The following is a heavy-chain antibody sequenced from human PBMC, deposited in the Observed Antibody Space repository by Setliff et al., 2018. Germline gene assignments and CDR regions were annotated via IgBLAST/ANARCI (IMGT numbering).Heavy chain of an antibody. CDR3: GRGFSRIEGWGNWFDP. V-gene: IGHV4-39*01. Sequence: SETLSLTCTVSGGFVSNSGFFWGWLRQAPGKGLEWIGNIYDSGSSNYNASLKSRLIITHDTSKNQISLKLTSVTAADTAVYYCGRGFSRIEGWGNWFDPWGQGILVTVSS. CDR1: GGFVSNSGFF. D-gene: IGHD2-15*01. J-gene: IGHJ5*02. CDR2: IYDSGSS.